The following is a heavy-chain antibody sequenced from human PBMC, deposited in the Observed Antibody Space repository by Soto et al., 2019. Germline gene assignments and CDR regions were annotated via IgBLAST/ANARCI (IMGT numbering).Heavy chain of an antibody. Sequence: EPQLLESGGGLVHPGGSLRLSCAASGFTFSSYAMSWVRQAPGKGLEWVAAISGSGVSTYDEDSVRGRSTISRDNSKKKVDLQMNSLRAEDTAVYYCAKFYCISTMCQAPAAKSTGGFEIWGQGTLVTVSS. CDR3: AKFYCISTMCQAPAAKSTGGFEI. D-gene: IGHD2-2*01. CDR1: GFTFSSYA. J-gene: IGHJ3*02. V-gene: IGHV3-23*01. CDR2: ISGSGVST.